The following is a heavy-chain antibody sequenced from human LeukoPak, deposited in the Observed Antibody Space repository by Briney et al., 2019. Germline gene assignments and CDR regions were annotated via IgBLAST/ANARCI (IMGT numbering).Heavy chain of an antibody. D-gene: IGHD1-26*01. V-gene: IGHV3-30*18. J-gene: IGHJ4*02. CDR1: GFTFSSYG. CDR2: ISYDGSNK. Sequence: TGGSLRLSCAASGFTFSSYGMHWVRQAPGKGLEWVAVISYDGSNKYYADSVKGRFTISRDNSKNTLYLQMNSLRAEDTAVYYCAKDERYYGSYYVDYWGQGTLVTVSS. CDR3: AKDERYYGSYYVDY.